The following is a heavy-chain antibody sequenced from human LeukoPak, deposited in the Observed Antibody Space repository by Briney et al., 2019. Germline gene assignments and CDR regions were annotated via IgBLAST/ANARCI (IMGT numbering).Heavy chain of an antibody. V-gene: IGHV1-24*01. CDR2: FDPEDGET. CDR1: GYTLTELS. CDR3: ARGDGYNRHFDY. D-gene: IGHD5-24*01. Sequence: GASVKVSCKVSGYTLTELSMHWVRQAPGKGLEWMGGFDPEDGETIYAQKFQGRVTMTEDTSTDTAYMELRSLRSDDTAVYYCARGDGYNRHFDYWGQGTLVTVSS. J-gene: IGHJ4*02.